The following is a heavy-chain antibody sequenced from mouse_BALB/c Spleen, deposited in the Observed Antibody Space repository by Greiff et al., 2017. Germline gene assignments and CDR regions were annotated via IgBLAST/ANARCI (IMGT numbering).Heavy chain of an antibody. V-gene: IGHV5-6-3*01. J-gene: IGHJ3*01. CDR2: INSNGGST. CDR3: AREYGNYSFAY. D-gene: IGHD2-10*02. CDR1: GFTFSSYG. Sequence: EVKLMESGGGLVQPGGSLKLSCAASGFTFSSYGMSWVRQTPDKRLELVATINSNGGSTYYPDSVKGRFTISRDIAKNTLYLQMSSLKSEDTAMYYCAREYGNYSFAYWGQGTLVTVSA.